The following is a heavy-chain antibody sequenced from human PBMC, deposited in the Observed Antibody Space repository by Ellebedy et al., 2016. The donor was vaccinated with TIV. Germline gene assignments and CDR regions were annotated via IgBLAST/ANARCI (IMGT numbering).Heavy chain of an antibody. J-gene: IGHJ4*02. Sequence: GESLKTSXAASGFTFSSYSMTWVRQAPGKGLEWVSSISGRSIFINYTDSVKGRFTISRDNAKNSLYLQMNSLKADDTAVYYCAKDPRLQKRIAVAGIFDYWGQGTLVTVSS. CDR1: GFTFSSYS. D-gene: IGHD6-19*01. CDR2: ISGRSIFI. CDR3: AKDPRLQKRIAVAGIFDY. V-gene: IGHV3-21*01.